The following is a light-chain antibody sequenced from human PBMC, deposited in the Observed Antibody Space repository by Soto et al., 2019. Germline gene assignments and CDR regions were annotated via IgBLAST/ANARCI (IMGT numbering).Light chain of an antibody. Sequence: EIVLTQSPGTLSLSPGERATPSCRASQSVSSYLAWYQQKPGQAPRLLIYDASNRATGIPARFSGSGSGTDFTLTISSLEPEDFAVYYCQQYGNSPSTFGQGTKVDIK. V-gene: IGKV3-11*01. CDR2: DAS. CDR3: QQYGNSPST. J-gene: IGKJ1*01. CDR1: QSVSSY.